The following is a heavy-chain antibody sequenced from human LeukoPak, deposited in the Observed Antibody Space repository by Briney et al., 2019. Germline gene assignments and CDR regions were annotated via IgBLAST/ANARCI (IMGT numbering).Heavy chain of an antibody. D-gene: IGHD5-18*01. CDR2: INHSGST. J-gene: IGHJ5*02. Sequence: PSETLPLTCAVYGGSFSGYYWSWIRQPPGKGLEWIGEINHSGSTNYNPSLKSRVTISVDTSKNQFSLKLSSVTAADTAVYYCASKPGYSYGLDWFDPWGQGTLVTVSS. CDR3: ASKPGYSYGLDWFDP. V-gene: IGHV4-34*01. CDR1: GGSFSGYY.